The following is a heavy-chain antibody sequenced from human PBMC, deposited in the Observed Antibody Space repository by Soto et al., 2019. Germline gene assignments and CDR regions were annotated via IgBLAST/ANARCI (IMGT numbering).Heavy chain of an antibody. CDR3: ARISSSWYNDAFDI. CDR2: ISAYNGNT. V-gene: IGHV1-18*01. D-gene: IGHD6-13*01. J-gene: IGHJ3*02. CDR1: GYTFTSYG. Sequence: ASVKVSCKASGYTFTSYGISWVRQAPGQGLEWMGWISAYNGNTNYAQKLQGRVTMTTDTSTSTAYMELRSLRSDDTAVYYCARISSSWYNDAFDIWGQGTMVTVSS.